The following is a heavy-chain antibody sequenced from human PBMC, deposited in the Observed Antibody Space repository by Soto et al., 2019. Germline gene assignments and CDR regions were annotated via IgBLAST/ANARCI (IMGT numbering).Heavy chain of an antibody. V-gene: IGHV4-39*01. D-gene: IGHD5-12*01. CDR2: IYYSGST. CDR3: ARHDFILATKWLNWFDP. J-gene: IGHJ5*02. CDR1: GGSISSSSYY. Sequence: QLQLQESGPGLVKPSETLSLTCTVSGGSISSSSYYWGWISQPPGKGLEWIGSIYYSGSTYYNPSLKSLVTISVDTSKNQFSLKLSSVTAADTAVYYCARHDFILATKWLNWFDPWGQGTLVTVSS.